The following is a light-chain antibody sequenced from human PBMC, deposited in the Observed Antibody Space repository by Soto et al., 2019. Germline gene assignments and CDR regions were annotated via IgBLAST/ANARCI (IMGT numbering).Light chain of an antibody. V-gene: IGKV1-39*01. CDR3: QQSHTTPYT. CDR1: QSINIY. J-gene: IGKJ5*01. CDR2: VAS. Sequence: DIQMTQSPSSLSASVGDRVAITCRASQSINIYLNWYQQRPGRAPKLLIYVASNLQSGVPSRFSGDGVGTHFTLTISGLQPDDFATYHCQQSHTTPYTFGQGTRLEIK.